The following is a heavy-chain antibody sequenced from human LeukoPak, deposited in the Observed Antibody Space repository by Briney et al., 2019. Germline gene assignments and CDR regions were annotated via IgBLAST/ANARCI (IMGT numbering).Heavy chain of an antibody. V-gene: IGHV3-48*01. D-gene: IGHD4-17*01. J-gene: IGHJ5*02. CDR1: AFTFNTYS. CDR2: ISSTSSTI. CDR3: ARVEGYGDYA. Sequence: GGSLRLSCAASAFTFNTYSMNWVRQAPGKGLEWVSYISSTSSTIYYADSVKGRFTISRDNAKNSLYLQMNRLRVEDTAVYYWARVEGYGDYAWGQGTLVTVSS.